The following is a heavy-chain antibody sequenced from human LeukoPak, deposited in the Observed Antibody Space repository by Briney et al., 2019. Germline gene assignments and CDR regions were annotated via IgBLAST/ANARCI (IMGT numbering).Heavy chain of an antibody. Sequence: GGSLRLSCAASGFTFSIYWMNWIRQAPGKGLEWVSYISGSSTTIYYADSVEGRFTISRDNAKNSLYLQMNSLRAEDTAVYYCARGQWLTNYYFDYWGQGTLVTVSS. CDR2: ISGSSTTI. D-gene: IGHD6-19*01. CDR3: ARGQWLTNYYFDY. J-gene: IGHJ4*02. V-gene: IGHV3-48*04. CDR1: GFTFSIYW.